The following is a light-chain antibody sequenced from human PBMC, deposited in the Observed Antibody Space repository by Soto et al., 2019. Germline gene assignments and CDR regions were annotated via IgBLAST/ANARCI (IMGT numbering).Light chain of an antibody. CDR3: QQYGSSPIFT. V-gene: IGKV3-20*01. CDR1: QSVSSSY. Sequence: EIVLTQSPGTLSLSPGERATLSCRASQSVSSSYLAWYQQKPGQAPRLLIYGASSRATGIPDRFSCSGSGTDFTLTISRLEPEDFAVNYCQQYGSSPIFTFGPGTKVDIK. J-gene: IGKJ3*01. CDR2: GAS.